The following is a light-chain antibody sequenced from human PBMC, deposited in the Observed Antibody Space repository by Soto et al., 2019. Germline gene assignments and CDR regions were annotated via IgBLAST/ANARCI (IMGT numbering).Light chain of an antibody. CDR1: QGISSW. Sequence: DIQMTQSPSSVSASVGDRVTITCRASQGISSWLAWYQQKSGKATKLLIYAASSSQSGVPSRFSGSGSGTDFPRTIGSLQPEDFATYDCQQANSFPFTFGPGTKLEIK. CDR3: QQANSFPFT. V-gene: IGKV1-12*01. CDR2: AAS. J-gene: IGKJ2*01.